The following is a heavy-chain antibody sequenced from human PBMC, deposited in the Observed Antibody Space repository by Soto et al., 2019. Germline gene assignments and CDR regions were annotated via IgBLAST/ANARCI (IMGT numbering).Heavy chain of an antibody. J-gene: IGHJ4*02. D-gene: IGHD6-13*01. Sequence: ASVKLSCQAPPGTFISYAMSWARQAPGQGLGWMGGIIPIFGPANYAQKFQGRVTSTADEATSTAYMERSSLSAEDTAVYYCARDPGIAAAGSLYYYDYWGQGSRVTVSS. CDR2: IIPIFGPA. V-gene: IGHV1-69*13. CDR3: ARDPGIAAAGSLYYYDY. CDR1: PGTFISYA.